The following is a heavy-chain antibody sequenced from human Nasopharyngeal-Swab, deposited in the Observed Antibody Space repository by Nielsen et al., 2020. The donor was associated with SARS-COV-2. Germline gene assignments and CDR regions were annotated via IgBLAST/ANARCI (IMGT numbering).Heavy chain of an antibody. Sequence: GESLKISCAASGFTFSDYYMSWIRQAPGKGLEWVSYISSSSSYTNYADSVKGRFTISRDNAKNSLYLQMNSLRAEDTAVYYCARDGWYDILTGYLALYYYYYGMDVWGQGTTVTVSS. CDR1: GFTFSDYY. CDR3: ARDGWYDILTGYLALYYYYYGMDV. J-gene: IGHJ6*02. V-gene: IGHV3-11*06. D-gene: IGHD3-9*01. CDR2: ISSSSSYT.